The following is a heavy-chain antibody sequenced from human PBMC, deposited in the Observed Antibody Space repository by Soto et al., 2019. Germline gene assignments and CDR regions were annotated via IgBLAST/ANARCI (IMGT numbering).Heavy chain of an antibody. Sequence: LRLSCAASGFTFYAYAMSWVRQAPGKGLEWVSGITDTGVSTYYTDSVKGRFTISRDNSKNTLYLQMTSLRAEDTAVYSCAKDLAAACTDFDYYYHGMAVWGQGTTVTVSS. D-gene: IGHD6-13*01. CDR3: AKDLAAACTDFDYYYHGMAV. CDR2: ITDTGVST. J-gene: IGHJ6*02. CDR1: GFTFYAYA. V-gene: IGHV3-23*01.